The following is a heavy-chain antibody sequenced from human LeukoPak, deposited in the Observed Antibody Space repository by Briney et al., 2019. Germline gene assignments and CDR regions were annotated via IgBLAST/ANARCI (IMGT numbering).Heavy chain of an antibody. CDR2: IYSGGST. V-gene: IGHV3-53*01. CDR1: GFSVSSTY. CDR3: ARESYYDSGFALDI. D-gene: IGHD3-10*01. Sequence: GGSLRLSCAASGFSVSSTYMNWVRQAPGKALEWVSVIYSGGSTYYRDSVKGRFTISRDNSKNTLYLQMNSLRAEDTAVYYCARESYYDSGFALDIWGQGTRVTVSS. J-gene: IGHJ3*02.